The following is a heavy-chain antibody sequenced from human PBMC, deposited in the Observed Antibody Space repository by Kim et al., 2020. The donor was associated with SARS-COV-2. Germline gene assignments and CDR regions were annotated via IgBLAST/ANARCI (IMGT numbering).Heavy chain of an antibody. V-gene: IGHV3-53*04. J-gene: IGHJ6*02. CDR2: GGST. Sequence: GGSTYYADSVKGRFTISRHNSKTPPYLQMNSLRPEDTAVYYCARDAFGMDVWGQGTTVTVSS. D-gene: IGHD3-16*01. CDR3: ARDAFGMDV.